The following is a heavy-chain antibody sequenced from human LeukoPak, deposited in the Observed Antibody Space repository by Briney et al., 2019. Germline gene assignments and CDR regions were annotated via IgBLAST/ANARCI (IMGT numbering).Heavy chain of an antibody. D-gene: IGHD3-10*01. CDR3: ARDLNYYGSGSYVPFDY. CDR1: GFTFSSYA. Sequence: GGSLRLSCAASGFTFSSYAMHWVRQAPGKELEWVAVISYDGSNKYYADSVKGRFTISRDNSKNTLYLQMNSLRAEDTAVYYCARDLNYYGSGSYVPFDYWGQGTLVTVSS. J-gene: IGHJ4*02. V-gene: IGHV3-30*04. CDR2: ISYDGSNK.